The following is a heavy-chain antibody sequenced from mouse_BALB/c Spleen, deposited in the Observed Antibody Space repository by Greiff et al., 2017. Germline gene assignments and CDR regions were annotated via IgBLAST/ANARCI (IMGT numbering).Heavy chain of an antibody. CDR2: ISYSGST. CDR3: AILYYESWYFDV. CDR1: GYSITSDYA. D-gene: IGHD1-1*02. J-gene: IGHJ1*01. V-gene: IGHV3-2*02. Sequence: DVKLQESGPGLVKPSQSLSLTCTVTGYSITSDYAWNWIRQFPGNQLEWMGHISYSGSTSYNPSLKSRISITRDTSKNQFFLQLNSVTTEDTATYYCAILYYESWYFDVWGAGTTVTVSS.